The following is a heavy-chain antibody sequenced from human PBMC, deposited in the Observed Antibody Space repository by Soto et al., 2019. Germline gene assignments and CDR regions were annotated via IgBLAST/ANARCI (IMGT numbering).Heavy chain of an antibody. V-gene: IGHV4-59*01. CDR2: IYYSGST. Sequence: QVQLQESGPGLVKPSETLSLTCTVSGGSISSYYWSWIRQPPGKGLEWIGYIYYSGSTNYNPSLKSRVTISVDTSKNQFSLKLSSVTAADTAVYYCARKYGDYVLFDYWGQGTLVTVSS. J-gene: IGHJ4*02. CDR1: GGSISSYY. D-gene: IGHD4-17*01. CDR3: ARKYGDYVLFDY.